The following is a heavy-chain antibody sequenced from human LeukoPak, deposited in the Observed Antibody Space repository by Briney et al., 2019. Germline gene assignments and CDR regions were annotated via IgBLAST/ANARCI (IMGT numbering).Heavy chain of an antibody. CDR2: IYYTGST. Sequence: SQTLSLTCTVSGGSISSGGYYWSWIRQHPGKGLEWIGYIYYTGSTYYNPSLKSRLTISVDTSKNQFSLRLSSVTAADTAVYFCARWTTVVTPDAFDIWGQGTMVTASS. V-gene: IGHV4-31*03. J-gene: IGHJ3*02. CDR3: ARWTTVVTPDAFDI. D-gene: IGHD4-23*01. CDR1: GGSISSGGYY.